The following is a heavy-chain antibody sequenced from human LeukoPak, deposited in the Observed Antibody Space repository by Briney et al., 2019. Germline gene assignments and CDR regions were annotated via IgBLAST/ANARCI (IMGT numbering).Heavy chain of an antibody. D-gene: IGHD6-19*01. CDR1: GFSFGSFW. Sequence: SGGSLRLSCAASGFSFGSFWMTWVRQAPGKGLEWVAHIKPDGSETKYVDSVKGRFTISRDNAKNSLFLLMNSLGVEDTAVYYCVRGIGWYRFDYWGRGTLVTVSS. V-gene: IGHV3-7*03. CDR2: IKPDGSET. CDR3: VRGIGWYRFDY. J-gene: IGHJ4*02.